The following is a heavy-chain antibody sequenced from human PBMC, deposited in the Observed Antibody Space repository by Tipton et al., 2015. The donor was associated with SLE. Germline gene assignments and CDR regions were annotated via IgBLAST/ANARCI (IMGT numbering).Heavy chain of an antibody. Sequence: GLVKPSQTLSLTCAVYGESFNGYFWTWIRQPPGKGLEWIAEIIHSGVTNYNPSLRSRVTISVDMSKNQVSLKLSSVTAADTAVYYRARVAPTEVFDYWGQGTLVTVSS. CDR3: ARVAPTEVFDY. D-gene: IGHD1-1*01. CDR2: IIHSGVT. V-gene: IGHV4-34*12. J-gene: IGHJ4*02. CDR1: GESFNGYF.